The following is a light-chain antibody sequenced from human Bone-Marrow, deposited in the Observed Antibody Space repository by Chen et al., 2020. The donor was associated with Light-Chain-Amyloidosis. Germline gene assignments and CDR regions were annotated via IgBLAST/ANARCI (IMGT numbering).Light chain of an antibody. CDR2: DDT. CDR1: GIGSLK. Sequence: SYVLTQPPSVSVAPGQTATLTCGGTGIGSLKVPWYQQKAGQAPVMVVYDDTDRPAGIPERFSGSKSGNAATLTITRVEAGDEADYYCQVWEGSSDEVVFGGGTRLTVL. V-gene: IGLV3-21*02. J-gene: IGLJ3*02. CDR3: QVWEGSSDEVV.